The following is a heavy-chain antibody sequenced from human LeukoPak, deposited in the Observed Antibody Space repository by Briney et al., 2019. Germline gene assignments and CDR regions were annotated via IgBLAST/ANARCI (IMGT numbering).Heavy chain of an antibody. Sequence: SETLSLTCTVSGGSISSYYWSWIRQPPGKGLEWIGYIYYSGSTNYNPSLKSRVTISVDTSKNQFSLRLSSVTAADTAVYYCARATVTTPHFDYWGQGTLVTVSS. CDR2: IYYSGST. J-gene: IGHJ4*02. CDR1: GGSISSYY. CDR3: ARATVTTPHFDY. D-gene: IGHD4-17*01. V-gene: IGHV4-59*01.